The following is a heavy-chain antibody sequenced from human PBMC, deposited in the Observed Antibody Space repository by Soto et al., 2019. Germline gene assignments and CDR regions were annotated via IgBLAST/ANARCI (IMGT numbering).Heavy chain of an antibody. CDR3: ARGLTTVTTSSNWFDP. CDR2: INHSGST. CDR1: GGSITSSSHF. V-gene: IGHV4-39*07. Sequence: SETLSLTCSASGGSITSSSHFWSWIRQPPGKGLEWIGEINHSGSTNYNPSLKSRVTISVDTSKNQFSLKLSSVTAADTAVYYCARGLTTVTTSSNWFDPWGQGTLVTVSS. J-gene: IGHJ5*02. D-gene: IGHD4-4*01.